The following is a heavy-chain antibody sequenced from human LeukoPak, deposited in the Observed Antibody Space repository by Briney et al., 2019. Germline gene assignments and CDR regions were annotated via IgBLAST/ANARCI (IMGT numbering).Heavy chain of an antibody. CDR3: ASSPPVSYDFWSGYYPFDY. V-gene: IGHV4-34*01. D-gene: IGHD3-3*01. CDR1: GGSFSGYY. J-gene: IGHJ4*02. CDR2: INYSGST. Sequence: PSETLSLTCAVYGGSFSGYYWSWIRQPPGKGLEWIGEINYSGSTKYNPSLKSRVTISVDTSKNQFSLKLSPVTAADTAVYYCASSPPVSYDFWSGYYPFDYWGQGTLVTVSS.